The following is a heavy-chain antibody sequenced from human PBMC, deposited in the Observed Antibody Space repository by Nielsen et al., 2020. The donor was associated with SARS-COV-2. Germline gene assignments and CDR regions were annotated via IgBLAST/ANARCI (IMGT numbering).Heavy chain of an antibody. D-gene: IGHD4-17*01. J-gene: IGHJ4*02. Sequence: SETLSLTCTVSGGSISSSPYYWGWMRQPPGKGLEWIVSIYQSGSTYYNPSLKSRVTISVDTSKNQFSLKLSSVTAADTAVYYCARGPTVTPLNFWGQGTLVTVSS. V-gene: IGHV4-39*07. CDR2: IYQSGST. CDR3: ARGPTVTPLNF. CDR1: GGSISSSPYY.